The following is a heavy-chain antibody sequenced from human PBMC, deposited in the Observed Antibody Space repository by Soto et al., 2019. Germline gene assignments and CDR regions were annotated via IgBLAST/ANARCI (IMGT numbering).Heavy chain of an antibody. Sequence: QVQLVQSGAEVRKPGASVKVSCEASGYTFTSYDIYWVRQATGQGLEWMGWMNPNTGNSGYAQKFQGRGTVTSDTSINTVHMELSSLRSEDTAVYYCARRAETNGWNGFGADKYYFDFWGQGTLVTVSS. CDR3: ARRAETNGWNGFGADKYYFDF. D-gene: IGHD1-1*01. J-gene: IGHJ4*02. CDR2: MNPNTGNS. V-gene: IGHV1-8*01. CDR1: GYTFTSYD.